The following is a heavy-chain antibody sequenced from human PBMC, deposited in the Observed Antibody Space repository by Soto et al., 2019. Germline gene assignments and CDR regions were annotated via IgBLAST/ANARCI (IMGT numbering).Heavy chain of an antibody. CDR1: GFTFSSYG. Sequence: QVQLVESGGGVVQPGRSLRLSCAASGFTFSSYGMHWVRQAPGKGLEWVAVISYDGSNKYYADSVKGRFTISRDNSKNTLYLQMNSLRAEDTAVYYCAKDHRLNFDYWGQGTLVTVSS. CDR2: ISYDGSNK. J-gene: IGHJ4*02. V-gene: IGHV3-30*18. CDR3: AKDHRLNFDY.